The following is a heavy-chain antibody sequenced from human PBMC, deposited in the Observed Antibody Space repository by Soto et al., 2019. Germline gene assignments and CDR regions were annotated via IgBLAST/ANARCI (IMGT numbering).Heavy chain of an antibody. D-gene: IGHD6-13*01. CDR3: AKGPRTPGIAAAATYWYFDL. Sequence: DVQLVESGGGLVQPGRSLRLSCAASGFTFDDYAMHWVRQAPGKGLEWVSGISWNSGSIGYADSVKGRFTISRDNAKNSLYLQMNSLRAEDTALYYCAKGPRTPGIAAAATYWYFDLWGRGTLVTVSS. CDR2: ISWNSGSI. J-gene: IGHJ2*01. CDR1: GFTFDDYA. V-gene: IGHV3-9*01.